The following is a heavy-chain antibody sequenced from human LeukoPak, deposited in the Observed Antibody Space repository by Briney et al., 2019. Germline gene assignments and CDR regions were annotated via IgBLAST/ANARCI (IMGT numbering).Heavy chain of an antibody. CDR1: GFIFSNYA. Sequence: PGGSLRLSCVSSGFIFSNYAMSWVRQAPGKGLEWVSSISGGGGSTHYADSVKGRFTISRDKTKNTLYLQMNSLRAEDTAVYYCAKSAYYDASGYYREYYFDYWGQGTLVTVSS. CDR2: ISGGGGST. CDR3: AKSAYYDASGYYREYYFDY. D-gene: IGHD3-22*01. V-gene: IGHV3-23*01. J-gene: IGHJ4*02.